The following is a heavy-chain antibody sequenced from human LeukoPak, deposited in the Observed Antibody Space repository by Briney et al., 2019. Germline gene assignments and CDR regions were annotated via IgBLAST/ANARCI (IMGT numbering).Heavy chain of an antibody. Sequence: GGSLRLSRAASGFTVSSNYMTSNYMTWVRQAPGKGLEWVSVIYTGGNTYYADSVKGRFTISRHNSRNTLYLQMNGLRPEDTAVYYCARESNIAAAGTAFDIWGQGTMVTVSS. CDR3: ARESNIAAAGTAFDI. J-gene: IGHJ3*02. CDR1: GFTVSSNYMTSNY. D-gene: IGHD6-13*01. V-gene: IGHV3-53*04. CDR2: IYTGGNT.